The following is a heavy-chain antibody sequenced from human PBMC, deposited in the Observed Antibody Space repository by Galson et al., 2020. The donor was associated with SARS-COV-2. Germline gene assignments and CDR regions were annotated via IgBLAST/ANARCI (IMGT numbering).Heavy chain of an antibody. D-gene: IGHD4-17*01. J-gene: IGHJ4*02. V-gene: IGHV3-23*01. CDR2: ISGSGFST. CDR3: AKDQSGHGDYVFDY. Sequence: GGSLRLSCAASGFTFSSYAMTWVRQAPGKGLEWVSEISGSGFSTYYADSVKGRFTISRDNSKNTVYMEMKSLRAEDTALYYCAKDQSGHGDYVFDYWGQGTLVTVSS. CDR1: GFTFSSYA.